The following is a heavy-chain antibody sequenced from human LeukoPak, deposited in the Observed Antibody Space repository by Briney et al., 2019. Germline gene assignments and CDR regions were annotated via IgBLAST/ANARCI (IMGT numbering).Heavy chain of an antibody. CDR3: ASYCSSTSCYSSGPDY. V-gene: IGHV3-11*04. CDR1: GFTFSDYY. J-gene: IGHJ4*02. D-gene: IGHD2-2*01. Sequence: PGGSLRLSCAASGFTFSDYYMSWIRQAPGKGLEWVSYISSSGSTIYYADSVKGRFTISRDNAKNSLYLQMNSLRAEDTAAYYCASYCSSTSCYSSGPDYWGQGTLVTVSS. CDR2: ISSSGSTI.